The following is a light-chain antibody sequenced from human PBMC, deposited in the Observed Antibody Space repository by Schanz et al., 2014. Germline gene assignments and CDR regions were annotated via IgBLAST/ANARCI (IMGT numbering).Light chain of an antibody. J-gene: IGKJ3*01. V-gene: IGKV3-20*01. CDR2: AAS. CDR3: HQYINSPFT. CDR1: QSVRNNY. Sequence: EVVMTQSPATLSVSPGEGATLSCRASQSVRNNYVSWYQQKPGQAPRLVIYAASRRATGIPDRFSGSGSGTDFTLTISRLEPEDFAVYYCHQYINSPFTFGPGTKLDLK.